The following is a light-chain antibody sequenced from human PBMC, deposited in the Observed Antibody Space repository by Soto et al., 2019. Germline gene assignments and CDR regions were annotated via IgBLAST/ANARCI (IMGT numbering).Light chain of an antibody. V-gene: IGKV3-20*01. CDR2: GAS. CDR1: QSVNSR. Sequence: EIVLTQSQSTLSLSPGPRPTLSCRASQSVNSRLAWYQHKPGQAPRLLISGASSRATGIPDRFSGSGSATDFTLTISRLETEDFALYYCQHYGRSPITFGQGTRLEIK. CDR3: QHYGRSPIT. J-gene: IGKJ5*01.